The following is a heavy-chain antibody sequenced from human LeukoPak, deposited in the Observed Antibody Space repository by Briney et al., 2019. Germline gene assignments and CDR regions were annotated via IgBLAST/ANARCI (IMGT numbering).Heavy chain of an antibody. CDR1: GFTVSSHY. Sequence: GGSLRLSRAASGFTVSSHYMTWVRQASGKGLEWVSGIYSSGNTYYADSVKGRFTISRDNSKNTLYLQMNSLRVEDTAVYYCARDGLWFGELSLFDYWGQGTLVTVSS. CDR3: ARDGLWFGELSLFDY. V-gene: IGHV3-66*01. CDR2: IYSSGNT. D-gene: IGHD3-10*01. J-gene: IGHJ4*02.